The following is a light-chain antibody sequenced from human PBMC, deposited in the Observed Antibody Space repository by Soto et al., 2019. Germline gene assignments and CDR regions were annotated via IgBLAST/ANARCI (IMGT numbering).Light chain of an antibody. Sequence: QSVRNQPPSASGTPGQRVTISCSGSSSNIGSNYVYWYQQLPGTAPKLLIYRNNQRPSGVPDRFSGSKSGTSASLAISGLRSEDEADYYCAAWDDSLSGPVFGGGTQLTVL. CDR2: RNN. CDR3: AAWDDSLSGPV. V-gene: IGLV1-47*01. CDR1: SSNIGSNY. J-gene: IGLJ3*02.